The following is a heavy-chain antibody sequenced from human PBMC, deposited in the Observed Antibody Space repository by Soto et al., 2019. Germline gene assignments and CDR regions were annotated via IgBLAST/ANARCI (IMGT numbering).Heavy chain of an antibody. CDR3: ARLWTGQYTSYYYYGKDV. Sequence: GESLKISCKGSGYSFLGYWISWVRQMPGKGLEWMRRIDPSDSYTNYSPSFEGHVTISADKSISTAYLQWSSLKASDTALYYCARLWTGQYTSYYYYGKDVWGQGTTVTVSS. V-gene: IGHV5-10-1*01. D-gene: IGHD3-3*01. J-gene: IGHJ6*02. CDR1: GYSFLGYW. CDR2: IDPSDSYT.